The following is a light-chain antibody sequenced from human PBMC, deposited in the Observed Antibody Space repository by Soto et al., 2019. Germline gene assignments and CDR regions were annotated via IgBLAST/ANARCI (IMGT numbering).Light chain of an antibody. V-gene: IGKV3-20*01. Sequence: EIVLTQSPGTLSLSPGERATLSCRASQGVTPAYLAWYQHKPGQAPRLLIYGASIRATGIPERFSGGGSGTDFTLTITRLEPEDFAVYYCQQYGSSLFTFGPGTKVDIK. CDR2: GAS. CDR1: QGVTPAY. CDR3: QQYGSSLFT. J-gene: IGKJ3*01.